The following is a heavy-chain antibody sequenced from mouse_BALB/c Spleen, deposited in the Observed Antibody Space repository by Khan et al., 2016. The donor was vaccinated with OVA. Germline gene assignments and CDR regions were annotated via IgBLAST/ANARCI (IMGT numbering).Heavy chain of an antibody. CDR3: ADYLAGSFAY. CDR2: ISSGGDYT. CDR1: GFTFSSYS. J-gene: IGHJ3*01. Sequence: EVELVESGGDLVKPGGSLKLSCAASGFTFSSYSMSWVRQTPDKRLEWVASISSGGDYTYYPENVKGRFTITRDNAKNTMYLQMNDLKSEYTAMYYGADYLAGSFAYWGQGTLFTVSA. V-gene: IGHV5-6*01. D-gene: IGHD1-1*01.